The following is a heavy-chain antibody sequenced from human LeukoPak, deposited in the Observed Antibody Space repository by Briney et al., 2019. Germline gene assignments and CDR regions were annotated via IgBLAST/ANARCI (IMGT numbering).Heavy chain of an antibody. J-gene: IGHJ4*02. D-gene: IGHD2-15*01. V-gene: IGHV1-46*03. CDR2: INPSGGST. Sequence: ASMKVSCKASGYTFTSYYMHWVRQAPGQGLEWMGIINPSGGSTSYAQKFQGRVTMTRDTSTSTVYMELSSLRSEDTAVYYCAREYCSGGSCYPLHPYFDYWGQGTLVTVSS. CDR3: AREYCSGGSCYPLHPYFDY. CDR1: GYTFTSYY.